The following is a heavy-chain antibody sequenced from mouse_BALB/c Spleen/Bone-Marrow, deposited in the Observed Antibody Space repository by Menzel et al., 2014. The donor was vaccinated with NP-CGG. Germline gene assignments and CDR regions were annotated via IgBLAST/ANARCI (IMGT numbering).Heavy chain of an antibody. CDR1: GYAFTNYN. J-gene: IGHJ2*01. CDR2: IDPYSGGT. CDR3: SRGVLADLDY. V-gene: IGHV1S135*01. D-gene: IGHD2-14*01. Sequence: EVKLMESGPELVKPGASVKVSCKASGYAFTNYNMNWVKQSHGKSLEWIGYIDPYSGGTNYNQKFRGKATLTVDKSSSTAYMHLNSRTSEDSAVYYCSRGVLADLDYWGQGTTVTVSS.